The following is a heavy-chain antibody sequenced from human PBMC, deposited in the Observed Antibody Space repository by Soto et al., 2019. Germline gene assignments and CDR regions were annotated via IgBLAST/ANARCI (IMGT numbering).Heavy chain of an antibody. D-gene: IGHD6-13*01. CDR1: GGSISSGDYY. J-gene: IGHJ5*02. V-gene: IGHV4-30-4*01. Sequence: SETLSLTCTVSGGSISSGDYYWSWIRQPPGKGLEWIGYIYYSGSTYYNPSLKSRVTISVDTSKNQFSLKLSSVTAADTAVYYCARDNSSWYGIDPWGQGTLVNVSS. CDR3: ARDNSSWYGIDP. CDR2: IYYSGST.